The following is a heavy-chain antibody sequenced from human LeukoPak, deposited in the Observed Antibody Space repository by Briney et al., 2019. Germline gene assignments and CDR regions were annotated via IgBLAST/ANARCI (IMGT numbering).Heavy chain of an antibody. D-gene: IGHD1-1*01. J-gene: IGHJ5*02. CDR3: ARTSLERVQYNWFDP. CDR1: GGSISSSNW. Sequence: SETLSLTCAVSGGSISSSNWWSWVRQPPGKGLEWIGEIYHSGSTNYNPSLKSRVTISVDKSKNQFSLNLSSVTAADTAVYYCARTSLERVQYNWFDPWGQGTLVTVSS. V-gene: IGHV4-4*02. CDR2: IYHSGST.